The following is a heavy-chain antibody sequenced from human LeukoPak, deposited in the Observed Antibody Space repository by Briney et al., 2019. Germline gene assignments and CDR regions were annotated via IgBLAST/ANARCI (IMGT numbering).Heavy chain of an antibody. CDR2: ISSSGSTI. J-gene: IGHJ4*02. Sequence: GGSLRLSCAASGFTFSDYEMNWVHQAPGKGLEWVSYISSSGSTIYYADSVKGRFTISRDNAKNSLYLQINSLRAEDTAVYYCARLRGGYRLYWGQGTLVTVSS. CDR1: GFTFSDYE. CDR3: ARLRGGYRLY. D-gene: IGHD5-24*01. V-gene: IGHV3-48*03.